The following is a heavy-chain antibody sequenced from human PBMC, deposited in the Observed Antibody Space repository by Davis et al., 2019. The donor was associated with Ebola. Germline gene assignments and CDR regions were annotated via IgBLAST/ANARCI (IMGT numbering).Heavy chain of an antibody. CDR2: MNPNTGYT. Sequence: ASVKVSCKASGGTFSSYAISWVRQAPGQGLEWMGWMNPNTGYTMYAQKFQGRVTMTSDTPSSTAYMELRSLTSDDTALYYCARAPSQWPLEYWGQGTLVTVSS. J-gene: IGHJ4*02. CDR1: GGTFSSYA. V-gene: IGHV1-2*02. D-gene: IGHD6-19*01. CDR3: ARAPSQWPLEY.